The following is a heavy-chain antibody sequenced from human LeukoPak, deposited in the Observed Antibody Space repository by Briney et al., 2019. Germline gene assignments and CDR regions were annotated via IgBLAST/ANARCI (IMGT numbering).Heavy chain of an antibody. J-gene: IGHJ4*02. V-gene: IGHV1-3*01. Sequence: ASVKVSCKASGYTFTSYAMHWVRQAPRQRLEWMGWINAGNGNTKYSQKFQGRVTITRDTSASTAYMELSSLRSEDTAVYYCARGAVTTLFDYWGQGTLVTVSS. CDR3: ARGAVTTLFDY. CDR1: GYTFTSYA. D-gene: IGHD4-11*01. CDR2: INAGNGNT.